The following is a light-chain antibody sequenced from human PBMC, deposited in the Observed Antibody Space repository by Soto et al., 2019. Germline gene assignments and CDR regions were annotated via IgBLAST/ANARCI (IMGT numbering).Light chain of an antibody. CDR1: SSNIGAGYD. Sequence: QSVLTQPPSVSGAPGQRVTISCTGSSSNIGAGYDVHWYQQLPGTAPKLLIYGNSNRPSGVPDRFSGSKSDTAASLALTGLQAEDEADYYCQSYDSSLSGYVFGTGTKVTVL. CDR3: QSYDSSLSGYV. CDR2: GNS. V-gene: IGLV1-40*01. J-gene: IGLJ1*01.